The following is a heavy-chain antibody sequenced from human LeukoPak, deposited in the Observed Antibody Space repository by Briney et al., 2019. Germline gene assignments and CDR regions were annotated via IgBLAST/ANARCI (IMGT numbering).Heavy chain of an antibody. V-gene: IGHV3-20*04. Sequence: PGGSLRLSCADSGVTFYDDEMCWVGQAPGKGLEWVSGINWNGGSTDYADSVKGRFTISRDNAKNSLYLQMNSLRAAPTALSYCARQGVVYYGSIGPGDAFHFLGRGTMVTVSS. J-gene: IGHJ3*01. CDR3: ARQGVVYYGSIGPGDAFHF. D-gene: IGHD3-22*01. CDR2: INWNGGST. CDR1: GVTFYDDE.